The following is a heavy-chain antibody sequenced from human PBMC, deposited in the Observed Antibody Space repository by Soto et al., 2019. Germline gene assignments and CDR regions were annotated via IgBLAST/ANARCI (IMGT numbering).Heavy chain of an antibody. J-gene: IGHJ6*02. CDR1: GGSISSYY. CDR3: ARSGYSYGYNYYYGMDV. D-gene: IGHD5-18*01. V-gene: IGHV4-59*01. CDR2: IYYSGST. Sequence: PSETLSLTCTASGGSISSYYWSWIRQPPGKGLEWIGYIYYSGSTNYNPSLKSRVTISVDTSKNQFSLKLSSVTAADTAVYYCARSGYSYGYNYYYGMDVWCQGTTVTVSS.